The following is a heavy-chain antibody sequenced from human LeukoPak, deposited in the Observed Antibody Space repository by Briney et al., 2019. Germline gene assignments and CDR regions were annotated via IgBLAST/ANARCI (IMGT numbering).Heavy chain of an antibody. J-gene: IGHJ4*02. D-gene: IGHD3-22*01. V-gene: IGHV1-69*04. CDR1: GGTFSSYA. CDR2: IIPILGIA. CDR3: ASSGGLLLYSY. Sequence: GASVKVSCKASGGTFSSYAISWVRQAPGQGLEWMGRIIPILGIANYAQKFQGRVTITADKSTSTAYMELSSLRSEDTAVYYCASSGGLLLYSYWGQGTLVTVSS.